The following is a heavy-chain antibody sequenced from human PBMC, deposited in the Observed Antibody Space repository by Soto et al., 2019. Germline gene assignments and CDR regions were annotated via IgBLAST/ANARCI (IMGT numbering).Heavy chain of an antibody. CDR3: ARESDSYSYGMDV. J-gene: IGHJ6*02. D-gene: IGHD3-22*01. V-gene: IGHV4-30-2*01. Sequence: PSETLSLTCAVSGGSISSGGYSWSWIRQPPGKGLEWIGHINHSGSTYYNPSLKSRVTTSVDRSKNQFSLKLSSVTAADTAVYFCARESDSYSYGMDVWGPGTTVTVSS. CDR2: INHSGST. CDR1: GGSISSGGYS.